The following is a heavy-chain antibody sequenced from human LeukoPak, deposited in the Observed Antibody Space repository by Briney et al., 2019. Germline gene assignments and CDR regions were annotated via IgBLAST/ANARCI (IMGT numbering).Heavy chain of an antibody. Sequence: SQTLSLTCAISGDSVSSNSAAWNWIRQSPSRGLEWLGRTYYRSKWYNDYAVSVKSRITINPDTSKNQFSLQLNSVTPEDTAVYYCARERDDYYDNSGYYPSGYFDYWGQGTLVTVSS. CDR1: GDSVSSNSAA. CDR3: ARERDDYYDNSGYYPSGYFDY. CDR2: TYYRSKWYN. D-gene: IGHD3-22*01. J-gene: IGHJ4*02. V-gene: IGHV6-1*01.